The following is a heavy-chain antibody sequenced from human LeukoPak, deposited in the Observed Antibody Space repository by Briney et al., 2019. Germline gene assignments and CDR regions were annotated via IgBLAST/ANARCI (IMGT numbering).Heavy chain of an antibody. J-gene: IGHJ6*02. D-gene: IGHD1-26*01. Sequence: GGSLRLSCAASGFTFSSYGMHWVRQAPGKGLEWVAVISYDGSNKYYADSVEGRFTISRDNSKNTLYLQMNSLRAEGTAVYYCAKEGGGSYIVYYYYYGMDVWGQGTTVTVSS. CDR3: AKEGGGSYIVYYYYYGMDV. CDR2: ISYDGSNK. CDR1: GFTFSSYG. V-gene: IGHV3-30*18.